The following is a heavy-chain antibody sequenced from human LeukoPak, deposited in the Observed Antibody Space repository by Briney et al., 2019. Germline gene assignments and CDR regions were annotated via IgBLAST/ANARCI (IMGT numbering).Heavy chain of an antibody. CDR2: MNPNSGNT. CDR3: ARGLGQNGSPGKKFDY. Sequence: ASAKVSCKASGYTFTSYGISWVRQAAGQGLEWMGWMNPNSGNTGYAQRFQGRVTMTRNTSISTAYMELSSLRSEDTAVYYCARGLGQNGSPGKKFDYWGQGTLVTVSS. J-gene: IGHJ4*02. CDR1: GYTFTSYG. D-gene: IGHD3-10*01. V-gene: IGHV1-8*02.